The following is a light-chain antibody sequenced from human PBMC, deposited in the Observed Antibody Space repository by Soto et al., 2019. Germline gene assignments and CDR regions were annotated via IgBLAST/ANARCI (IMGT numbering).Light chain of an antibody. CDR2: AAY. J-gene: IGKJ1*01. CDR1: QGIRND. CDR3: LQDYNYPRT. V-gene: IGKV1-6*01. Sequence: AIQMTKSPSSLSASVGERVTITCRASQGIRNDLGWYQQKPGKAPKLLIYAAYSLQSGVPSRFSGSGSGTDFTLTISSLQPEDFATYYFLQDYNYPRTFGQGTKVEIK.